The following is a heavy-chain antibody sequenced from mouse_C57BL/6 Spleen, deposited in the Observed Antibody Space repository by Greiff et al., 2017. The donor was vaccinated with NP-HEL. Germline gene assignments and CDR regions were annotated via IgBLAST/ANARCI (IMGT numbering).Heavy chain of an antibody. CDR1: GFSLTSYA. CDR2: IWTGGGT. V-gene: IGHV2-9-1*01. CDR3: ARRLRSGDYYAMDY. Sequence: QVQLQQSGPGLVAPSQSLSITCTVSGFSLTSYAISWVRQPPGKGLEWLGVIWTGGGTNYNSALKSRLSISKDNSKSQVFLKMNSLQTDDTARYYCARRLRSGDYYAMDYWGQGTSVTVSS. D-gene: IGHD1-1*01. J-gene: IGHJ4*01.